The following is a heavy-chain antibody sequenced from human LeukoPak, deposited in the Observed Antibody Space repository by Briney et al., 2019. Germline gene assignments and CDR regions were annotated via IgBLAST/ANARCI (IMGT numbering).Heavy chain of an antibody. Sequence: ASVKVSCKASGYTFTSYYMHWVRQAPGQGLEWMGIINPSGGSTSYAQKFQGRVTMTRDTSTSTVYMELSSLRSEDTAVYYCARGRNERQWQYRGAFDICGQGTMVTVSS. D-gene: IGHD6-19*01. CDR1: GYTFTSYY. J-gene: IGHJ3*02. V-gene: IGHV1-46*01. CDR3: ARGRNERQWQYRGAFDI. CDR2: INPSGGST.